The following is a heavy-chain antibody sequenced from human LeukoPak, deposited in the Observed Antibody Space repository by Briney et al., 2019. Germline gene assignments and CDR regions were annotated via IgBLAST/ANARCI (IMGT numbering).Heavy chain of an antibody. Sequence: SVKVSCKASGGTFTSYAISWVRQAPGHGLEWMGGINPICGTANYAQKFQGRVTITADESTSTAYVELSSLRSEDTAVYYCARPDEDRGYSYGYNYWGQGTLVTVSS. CDR1: GGTFTSYA. D-gene: IGHD5-18*01. J-gene: IGHJ4*02. V-gene: IGHV1-69*13. CDR2: INPICGTA. CDR3: ARPDEDRGYSYGYNY.